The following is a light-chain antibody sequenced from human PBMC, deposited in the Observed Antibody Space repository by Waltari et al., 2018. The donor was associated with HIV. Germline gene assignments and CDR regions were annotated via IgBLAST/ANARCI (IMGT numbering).Light chain of an antibody. CDR3: QKYGNSPLWT. V-gene: IGKV3-20*01. CDR2: GAS. Sequence: EIVLTQSPGTLSVSPGERATLSCRASQSVSSSYLAWYQQKPGQPPRLLMYGASSRATGTPDRFSGSGSGTDFTLTISRLEPEDFAVYYCQKYGNSPLWTFGQGTKVEIK. CDR1: QSVSSSY. J-gene: IGKJ1*01.